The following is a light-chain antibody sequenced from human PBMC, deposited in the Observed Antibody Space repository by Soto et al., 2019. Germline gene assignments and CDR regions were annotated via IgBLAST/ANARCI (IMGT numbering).Light chain of an antibody. CDR2: EVS. V-gene: IGLV2-23*02. CDR3: CSYAGTYV. Sequence: QSALTQPASVSGSPGQSITISCTGTSSDVGSYNLVSWYQHHPGKAPKLMIFEVSKRPSGVSNRFSGSKSGNTASLTISGLQAEDEAEYYCCSYAGTYVFGTGTKDTVL. CDR1: SSDVGSYNL. J-gene: IGLJ1*01.